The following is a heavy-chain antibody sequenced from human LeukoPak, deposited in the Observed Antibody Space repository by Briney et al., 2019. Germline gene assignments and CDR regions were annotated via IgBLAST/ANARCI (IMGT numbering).Heavy chain of an antibody. D-gene: IGHD5-12*01. CDR3: AVATIYYFDY. J-gene: IGHJ4*02. CDR2: IYSGGHT. V-gene: IGHV3-66*01. CDR1: GFIVSSNY. Sequence: GGSLRLSCAASGFIVSSNYMSWVRQAPGKGLECVSVIYSGGHTYYADSVKGRFTISRDNSKNTLYLRMNSLRVEDTAVYYCAVATIYYFDYWGQGTLVTVSS.